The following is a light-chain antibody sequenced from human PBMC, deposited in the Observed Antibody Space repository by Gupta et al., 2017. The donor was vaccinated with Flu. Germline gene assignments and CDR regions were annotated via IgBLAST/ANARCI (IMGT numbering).Light chain of an antibody. CDR1: QSVSNSY. Sequence: IVLTQSPATLSLSPGERVSLSCRASQSVSNSYLAWYQQKSGQAPRLLIHSASRRATGVPDRFSGNESGTDFTLTIARLEPEDFAVYYCQQEGRSPWTFGQGTKVEI. J-gene: IGKJ1*01. CDR2: SAS. V-gene: IGKV3-20*01. CDR3: QQEGRSPWT.